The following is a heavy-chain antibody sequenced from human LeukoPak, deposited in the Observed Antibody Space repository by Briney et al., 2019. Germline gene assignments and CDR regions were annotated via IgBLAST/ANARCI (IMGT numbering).Heavy chain of an antibody. CDR3: AKNHASGYELFDY. CDR1: GFTFSSYG. J-gene: IGHJ4*02. Sequence: PGGSLRLSCAASGFTFSSYGMHWVRQAPGKGLEWVAFIRYDGSNKYYADSVKGRFTISRDNSKNTLYLQMNSLRAEDTAVYYCAKNHASGYELFDYWGQGTLVTVSS. CDR2: IRYDGSNK. D-gene: IGHD5-12*01. V-gene: IGHV3-30*02.